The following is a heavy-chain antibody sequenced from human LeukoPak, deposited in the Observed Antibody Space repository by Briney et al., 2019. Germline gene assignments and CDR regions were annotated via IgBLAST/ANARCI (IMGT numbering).Heavy chain of an antibody. Sequence: GASVKVSCKASGYTFTSYGISWVRQAPGQGLEWMGWISAYNGNTNYAQKFQGRVTMTRDTSISTAYMELSRLRSDDTAVYYCARATTYYDFWSGYRNWFDPWGQGTLVTVSS. CDR3: ARATTYYDFWSGYRNWFDP. J-gene: IGHJ5*02. V-gene: IGHV1-18*01. CDR1: GYTFTSYG. CDR2: ISAYNGNT. D-gene: IGHD3-3*01.